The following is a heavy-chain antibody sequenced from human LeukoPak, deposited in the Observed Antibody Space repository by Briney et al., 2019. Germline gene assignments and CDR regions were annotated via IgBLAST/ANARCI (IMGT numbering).Heavy chain of an antibody. V-gene: IGHV1-69*13. J-gene: IGHJ6*02. D-gene: IGHD5-12*01. CDR1: GGTFSSYA. CDR3: ARGRIVATILSYYGMDV. CDR2: IIPIFGTA. Sequence: ASVKVSCTASGGTFSSYAISWVRQAPGQGLEWMGGIIPIFGTANYAQKFQGRVTITADESTSTAYMELSSLRSEDTAVYYCARGRIVATILSYYGMDVWGQGTTVTVSS.